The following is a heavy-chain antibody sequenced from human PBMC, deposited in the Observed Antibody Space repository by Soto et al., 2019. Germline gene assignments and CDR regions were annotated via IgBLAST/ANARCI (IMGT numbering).Heavy chain of an antibody. D-gene: IGHD6-25*01. CDR3: ARGPPGIAARGFDY. CDR2: INHSGST. Sequence: QVQLQQWGAGLLKPSETLSLTCAVYGGSFSGYYWSWIRQPPGKGLEWIGEINHSGSTNYNPSLKSRVTISVDTSKNQFSLKLSSVTAADTAVYYCARGPPGIAARGFDYWGQGTLITVSS. V-gene: IGHV4-34*01. CDR1: GGSFSGYY. J-gene: IGHJ4*02.